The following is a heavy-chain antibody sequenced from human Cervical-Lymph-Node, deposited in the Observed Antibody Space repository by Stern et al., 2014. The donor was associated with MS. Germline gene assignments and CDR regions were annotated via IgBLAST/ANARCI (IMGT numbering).Heavy chain of an antibody. CDR1: GGSISSYY. J-gene: IGHJ4*02. D-gene: IGHD3-3*01. CDR2: VHYSGTT. CDR3: AGSGTYYPDY. V-gene: IGHV4-59*08. Sequence: VQLVQSGPGLVKPSETLSLTCSVSGGSISSYYWNWIRQPPGKGLEWIANVHYSGTTNYNPSLKSRVTLLLDTSMNKTPLKLTSVTAADTAVYYCAGSGTYYPDYWGQGILVTVSS.